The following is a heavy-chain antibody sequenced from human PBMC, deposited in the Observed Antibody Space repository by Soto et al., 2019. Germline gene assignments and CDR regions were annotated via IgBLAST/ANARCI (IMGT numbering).Heavy chain of an antibody. D-gene: IGHD4-17*01. Sequence: SETLSLTCAVYGGSFSGYYWSWIRQPPGKRLEWIGEINHSGSTNYNPSLKSRVTISVDTSKNQFSLKLSSVTAADTAVYYCARVSVTTVNTFDYWGQGTLVTVSS. V-gene: IGHV4-34*01. CDR3: ARVSVTTVNTFDY. J-gene: IGHJ4*02. CDR2: INHSGST. CDR1: GGSFSGYY.